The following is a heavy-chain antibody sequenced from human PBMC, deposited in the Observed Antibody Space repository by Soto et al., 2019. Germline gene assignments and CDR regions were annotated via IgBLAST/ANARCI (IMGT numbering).Heavy chain of an antibody. CDR2: INSDGTST. V-gene: IGHV3-74*01. CDR3: ARDHCTTTTCYTVWFDP. Sequence: GGSLRLSCAASGFTFSRYWMHWVRQVPGKXPVWISRINSDGTSTDYADSVKGRFIISRDNAKNTLDLQMNSLRAEDTAVYYCARDHCTTTTCYTVWFDPWGQGTLVTVSS. J-gene: IGHJ5*02. D-gene: IGHD2-2*02. CDR1: GFTFSRYW.